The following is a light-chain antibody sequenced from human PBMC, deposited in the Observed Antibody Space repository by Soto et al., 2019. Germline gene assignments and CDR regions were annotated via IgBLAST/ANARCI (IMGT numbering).Light chain of an antibody. V-gene: IGLV2-14*01. CDR2: DVS. CDR1: SSDVGGYNY. J-gene: IGLJ1*01. Sequence: SALTQPASVSGSPGQSITISCTGTSSDVGGYNYVSWYQQHPGKAPKLMIYDVSNRPSGVSNRFSGSKSGNTASLTISGLQAEDEADYYCSSYTSSSTRVFGTGTNLTVL. CDR3: SSYTSSSTRV.